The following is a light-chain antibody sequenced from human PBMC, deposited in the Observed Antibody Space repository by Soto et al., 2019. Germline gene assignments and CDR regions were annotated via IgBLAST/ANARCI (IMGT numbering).Light chain of an antibody. J-gene: IGKJ2*01. CDR1: QSVSSN. CDR2: GAS. V-gene: IGKV3-15*01. CDR3: QQYGNSPPT. Sequence: EIVMTQSPATLSVSPGERATLSCRASQSVSSNLAWYQQKPGQAPRLLIYGASTRATGIPARFSGSGSGTEFTLTISSLQSEDFAVYHCQQYGNSPPTFGQGTKLEIK.